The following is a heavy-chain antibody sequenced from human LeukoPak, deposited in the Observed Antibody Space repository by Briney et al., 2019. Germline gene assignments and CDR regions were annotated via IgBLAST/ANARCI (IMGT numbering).Heavy chain of an antibody. J-gene: IGHJ4*02. V-gene: IGHV4-59*01. CDR2: IYYSGST. Sequence: SETLSLTCTVSGGSISSYYWSWIRQPPGKGLEWIGYIYYSGSTNYNPSLKSRVTISVDTSKNQFSLKLSSVTAADTAVYYRARATRQWLVRGLDYWGQGTLVTVSS. CDR1: GGSISSYY. CDR3: ARATRQWLVRGLDY. D-gene: IGHD6-19*01.